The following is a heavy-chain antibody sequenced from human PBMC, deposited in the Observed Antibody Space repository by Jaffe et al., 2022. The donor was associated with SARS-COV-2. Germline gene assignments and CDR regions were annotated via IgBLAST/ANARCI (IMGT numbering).Heavy chain of an antibody. J-gene: IGHJ6*02. V-gene: IGHV3-48*02. CDR1: GFTFSSYS. CDR2: ISSSSSTI. D-gene: IGHD5-12*01. CDR3: ARANQLGSGYYYYYYGMDV. Sequence: EVQLVESGGGLVQPGGSLRLSCAASGFTFSSYSMNWVRQAPGKGLEWVSYISSSSSTIYYADSVKGRFTISRDNAKNSLYLQMNSLRDEDTAVYYCARANQLGSGYYYYYYGMDVWGQGTTVTVSS.